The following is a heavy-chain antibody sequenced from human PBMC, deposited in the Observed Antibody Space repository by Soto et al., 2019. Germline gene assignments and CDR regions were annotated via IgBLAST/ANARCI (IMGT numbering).Heavy chain of an antibody. D-gene: IGHD6-6*01. Sequence: QVQLQQWGAGLLKPSETLSLTCAVYCGSFSGYYWSWIRQPPGKGLEWIGEINHSGSTNYSPSLKRRDSMSVDTSKSQFSLTLSSVTASDAAVYYCARTSSFDCWGQGTLVTVSS. CDR1: CGSFSGYY. CDR3: ARTSSFDC. J-gene: IGHJ4*02. V-gene: IGHV4-34*01. CDR2: INHSGST.